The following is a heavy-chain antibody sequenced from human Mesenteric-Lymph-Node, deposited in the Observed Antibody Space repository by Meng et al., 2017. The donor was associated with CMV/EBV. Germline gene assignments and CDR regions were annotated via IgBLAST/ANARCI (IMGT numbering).Heavy chain of an antibody. CDR1: GSSISSSSYY. CDR2: IYYSGST. D-gene: IGHD3-10*01. V-gene: IGHV4-39*01. J-gene: IGHJ5*02. Sequence: QLQLQESGPGLVTPSETLSINCTVYGSSISSSSYYWGWIRQPPGKGLEWIGSIYYSGSTYYNPSLKSRVTISVDTSKNQFALKLSSVTAADTAVYYCARPHYYGSGSSPWFDPWGQGTLVTVSS. CDR3: ARPHYYGSGSSPWFDP.